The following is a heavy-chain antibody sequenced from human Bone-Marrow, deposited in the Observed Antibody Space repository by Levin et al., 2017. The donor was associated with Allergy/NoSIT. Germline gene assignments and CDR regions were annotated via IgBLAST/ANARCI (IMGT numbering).Heavy chain of an antibody. CDR2: INPNTGNP. D-gene: IGHD4-23*01. CDR3: ARVRWAAVGDY. CDR1: GYTFTRYA. V-gene: IGHV7-4-1*02. J-gene: IGHJ4*02. Sequence: GESLKISCKASGYTFTRYAVNWVRQAPGQGLEWMGWINPNTGNPTYAQGFTGRFVFSLDTSVSTAYLQISSLKAEDTAVYYCARVRWAAVGDYWGQGTLVTVSS.